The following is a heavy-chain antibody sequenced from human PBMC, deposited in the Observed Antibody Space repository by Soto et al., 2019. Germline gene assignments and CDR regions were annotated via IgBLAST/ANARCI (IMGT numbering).Heavy chain of an antibody. CDR1: GFTFSSYG. V-gene: IGHV3-30*18. Sequence: PGGSLRLSCAASGFTFSSYGMHWVRQAPGKGLEWVAVISYDGSNKYYADSVKGRFTISRDNSKDTLYLQMNSLRAEDTAVYYCAKDLMSVSSGGFDYWGQGTLVTVSS. J-gene: IGHJ4*02. CDR2: ISYDGSNK. D-gene: IGHD2-15*01. CDR3: AKDLMSVSSGGFDY.